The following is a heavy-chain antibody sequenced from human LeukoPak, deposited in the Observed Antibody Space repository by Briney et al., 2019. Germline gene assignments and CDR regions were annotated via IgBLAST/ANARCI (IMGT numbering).Heavy chain of an antibody. Sequence: SETLSLTCAVYGGSFSGYYWSWIRQPPGKGLECIGEINHSGSTNYNPSLKSRVTISVDTSKNQFSLKLSSVTAADTAVYYCARGRYDYVWGSYRSLYYFDYWGQGTLVTVSS. D-gene: IGHD3-16*02. CDR2: INHSGST. V-gene: IGHV4-34*01. J-gene: IGHJ4*02. CDR1: GGSFSGYY. CDR3: ARGRYDYVWGSYRSLYYFDY.